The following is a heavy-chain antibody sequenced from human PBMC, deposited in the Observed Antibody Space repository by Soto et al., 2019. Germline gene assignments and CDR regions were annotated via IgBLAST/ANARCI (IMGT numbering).Heavy chain of an antibody. D-gene: IGHD2-8*01. CDR2: IKSKTDGGTT. J-gene: IGHJ6*02. CDR1: GFTFSNAW. Sequence: PGGSLRLSCAASGFTFSNAWMNWVRQAPGKGLEWVGRIKSKTDGGTTDYAAPVKGRFTISRDDSKNTLYLQMNSLKTEDTAVYYCTTAQEPRALLPSRYCTNGVCYRSSYGMDVWGQGTTVIVSS. V-gene: IGHV3-15*07. CDR3: TTAQEPRALLPSRYCTNGVCYRSSYGMDV.